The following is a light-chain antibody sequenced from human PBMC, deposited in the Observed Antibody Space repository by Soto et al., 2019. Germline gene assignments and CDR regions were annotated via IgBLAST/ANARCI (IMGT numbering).Light chain of an antibody. J-gene: IGKJ1*01. CDR3: QQSYSNPWT. V-gene: IGKV1-39*01. CDR2: GAS. CDR1: QTISNF. Sequence: IQMTQSPSSLSAIVGDRVTITCRASQTISNFLNWYQQEPGKAPKLLIFGASSLQSGVPPRFSGNGSGTDFTLTISSLRPEDFAIYYCQQSYSNPWTFGQGTRVEIK.